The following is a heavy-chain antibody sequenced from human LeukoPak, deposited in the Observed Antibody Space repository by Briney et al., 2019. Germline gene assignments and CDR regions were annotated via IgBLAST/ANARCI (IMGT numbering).Heavy chain of an antibody. CDR1: GFTFSSYG. J-gene: IGHJ5*02. CDR3: ANTPPYYGDILTGPPAFDP. Sequence: GRSLRLSCAASGFTFSSYGMHWVRQAPGKGLEWVAVISYDGSNKYCADSVKGRFTISRDNSKNTLYLQMNSLRAEDTAVYYCANTPPYYGDILTGPPAFDPWGQGTLVTVSS. D-gene: IGHD3-9*01. CDR2: ISYDGSNK. V-gene: IGHV3-30*18.